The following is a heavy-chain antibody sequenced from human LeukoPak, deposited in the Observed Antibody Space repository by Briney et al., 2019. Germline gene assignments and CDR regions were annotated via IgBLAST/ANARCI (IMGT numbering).Heavy chain of an antibody. D-gene: IGHD6-19*01. V-gene: IGHV3-7*01. CDR3: ARDTSAWRYGMDV. Sequence: GGSLRLSCAASGFTFSDSWMSWVRQAPGKGLEWVAIIKQDGSGKDYVDSVTGRFTISRDNAKNSLYLQMNSLRDEDTAVYYCARDTSAWRYGMDVWGQGTTVTVSS. CDR2: IKQDGSGK. CDR1: GFTFSDSW. J-gene: IGHJ6*02.